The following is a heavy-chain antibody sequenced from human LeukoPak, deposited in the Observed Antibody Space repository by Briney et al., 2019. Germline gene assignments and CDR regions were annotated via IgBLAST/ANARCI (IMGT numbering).Heavy chain of an antibody. CDR1: GFSLISYA. Sequence: GGALRLSCAASGFSLISYAMSWVRQVPGKGREWVGRIKTKGEAETTDYAARVKGRFTNSRDGSKNTVYLQMNSLKTEDTAVYYCASYGSGSHDYWGQGSLVTVS. CDR3: ASYGSGSHDY. CDR2: IKTKGEAETT. J-gene: IGHJ4*02. D-gene: IGHD3-10*01. V-gene: IGHV3-15*01.